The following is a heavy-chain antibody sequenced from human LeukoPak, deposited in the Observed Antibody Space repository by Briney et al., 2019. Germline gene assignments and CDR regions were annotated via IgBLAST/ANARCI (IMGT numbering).Heavy chain of an antibody. J-gene: IGHJ4*02. CDR1: GFTFSSYW. D-gene: IGHD6-19*01. Sequence: GGSLRLSCSASGFTFSSYWMSWVRQAPGKGLEWVANIKQDGSEKYYVDSVKGRFTISRDNAKNSLYLQMNSLRAEDTAVYYCARDAVGGWANYWGQGTLVTVSS. V-gene: IGHV3-7*01. CDR3: ARDAVGGWANY. CDR2: IKQDGSEK.